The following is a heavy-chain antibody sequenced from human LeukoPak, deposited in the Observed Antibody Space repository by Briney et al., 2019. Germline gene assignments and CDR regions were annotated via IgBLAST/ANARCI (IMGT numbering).Heavy chain of an antibody. D-gene: IGHD1-26*01. CDR2: IIPIFGTA. CDR1: GGTFSSYA. J-gene: IGHJ5*02. CDR3: ARDSGGSNWFDP. Sequence: ASVKVSCKASGGTFSSYAISWVRQAPGQGLEWMGGIIPIFGTANYAQKFQGRVTITADESTSTAYMELSSLRSEDTAVYYCARDSGGSNWFDPWGQGTLVTVSS. V-gene: IGHV1-69*13.